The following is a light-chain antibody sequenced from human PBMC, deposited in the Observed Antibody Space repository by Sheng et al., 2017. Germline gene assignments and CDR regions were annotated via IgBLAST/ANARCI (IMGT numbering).Light chain of an antibody. CDR2: GAS. J-gene: IGKJ3*01. CDR1: QSISNY. V-gene: IGKV1-39*01. Sequence: DIQMTQSPSSLSASIGDRVTITCRASQSISNYLNWYQQKPGKDPKVLIYGASSLHIGVPSRFSGSGSGTDFILTINSLQPEDFATYYCHQSYSLPFTFGPGTKVDIK. CDR3: HQSYSLPFT.